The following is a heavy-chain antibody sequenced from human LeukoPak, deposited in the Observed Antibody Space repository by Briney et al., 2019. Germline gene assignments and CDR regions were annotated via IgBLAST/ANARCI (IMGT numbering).Heavy chain of an antibody. CDR3: ARDSSVTAVPLDY. CDR1: GFTFSSYS. D-gene: IGHD2-21*02. CDR2: IYHSGTT. V-gene: IGHV4-31*02. Sequence: LRLSCAASGFTFSSYSMNWVRQRPGKGLEWIGYIYHSGTTFYNPSLRSRLTISVDTSKNQFSLRLTSVTAADTAVYFCARDSSVTAVPLDYWGRGTLVTVSS. J-gene: IGHJ4*02.